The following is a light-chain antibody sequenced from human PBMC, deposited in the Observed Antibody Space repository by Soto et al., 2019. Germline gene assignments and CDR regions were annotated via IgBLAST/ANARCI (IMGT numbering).Light chain of an antibody. Sequence: EIVLTQSPGTLSFSRGERAILSCRASQSLISSFLAWYQQKPGQAPRLLIYSSSNRATGIPDRFSGSGSGTDFTLTISSLQPADFAVYYCQQYGRSPLTFGGGTKVDIK. CDR2: SSS. CDR1: QSLISSF. J-gene: IGKJ4*01. CDR3: QQYGRSPLT. V-gene: IGKV3-20*01.